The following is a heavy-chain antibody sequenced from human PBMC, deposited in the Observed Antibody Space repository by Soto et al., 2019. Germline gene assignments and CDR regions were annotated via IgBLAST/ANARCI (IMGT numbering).Heavy chain of an antibody. V-gene: IGHV1-2*02. CDR3: ARVMTTATAVDF. CDR2: MNPNSGAT. D-gene: IGHD2-21*02. Sequence: QVQLVQSGAELKRPGASVNVSCKASGYTFSDNFIHWVRQAPGQGLEWMGWMNPNSGATKYAQPFHGRVTMTRDTSVGTAYMLLSGLMSDDTAVYFGARVMTTATAVDFWGQGTLVTVSS. J-gene: IGHJ4*02. CDR1: GYTFSDNF.